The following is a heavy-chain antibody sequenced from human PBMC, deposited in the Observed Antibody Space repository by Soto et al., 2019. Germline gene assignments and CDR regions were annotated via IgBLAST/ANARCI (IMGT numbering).Heavy chain of an antibody. V-gene: IGHV3-7*02. CDR3: ARGSSNAFDI. CDR2: IKPDGSDK. CDR1: GFSFYNYW. J-gene: IGHJ3*02. Sequence: EVQLVESGGGLVQPGASLRLSCAASGFSFYNYWMNWVRQAPGKGPEWVANIKPDGSDKNYVDSVKGRFTISRDNAKNSLFLQMNSLRAEDTAGYYCARGSSNAFDIWGQGTMVTVSS.